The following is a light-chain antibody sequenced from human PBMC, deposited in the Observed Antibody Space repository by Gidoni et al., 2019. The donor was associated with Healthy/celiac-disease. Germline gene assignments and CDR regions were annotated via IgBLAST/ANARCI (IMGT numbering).Light chain of an antibody. CDR1: SSNIGAGYD. V-gene: IGLV1-40*01. CDR2: GNS. Sequence: QSVLTPPPSVSGPPGQRVTISCTGSSSNIGAGYDVHWYQQLPGTAPKLLIYGNSNRPSGVPDRFSGSKSGTSASLAISGLQAEDEADYYCQSYDSSLSGSYVFGTGTKVTVL. J-gene: IGLJ1*01. CDR3: QSYDSSLSGSYV.